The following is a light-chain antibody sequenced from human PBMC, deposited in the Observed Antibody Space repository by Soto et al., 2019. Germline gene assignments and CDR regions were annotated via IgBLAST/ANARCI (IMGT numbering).Light chain of an antibody. CDR3: SSYTGSGTLWV. V-gene: IGLV2-14*03. CDR2: QVI. CDR1: GSDIGGYNY. J-gene: IGLJ3*02. Sequence: QSALTQPASVSGSPGQSITISCIGSGSDIGGYNYVSWYQQHPDKAPKLMIYQVINRPSGVSDRFSGSKSCNTAFLTISGLQAEDEADYYCSSYTGSGTLWVFGGGTKLTVL.